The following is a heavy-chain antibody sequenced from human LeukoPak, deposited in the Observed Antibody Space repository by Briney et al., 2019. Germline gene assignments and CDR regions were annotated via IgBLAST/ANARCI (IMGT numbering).Heavy chain of an antibody. V-gene: IGHV3-7*01. J-gene: IGHJ4*02. D-gene: IGHD4-23*01. CDR1: GFTFSSYW. CDR3: ATDRKVGTWDPRFDY. Sequence: PGGSLRLSCAASGFTFSSYWMMWLRQAPGKGLEWVANIRQDGSEKNYVDSVKGRFTISRDNAKISLYLQMNSLRAEDTAVYYCATDRKVGTWDPRFDYWGQGTLVTVS. CDR2: IRQDGSEK.